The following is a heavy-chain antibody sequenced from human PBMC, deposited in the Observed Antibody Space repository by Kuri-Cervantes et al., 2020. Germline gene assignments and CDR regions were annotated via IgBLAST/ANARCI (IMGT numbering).Heavy chain of an antibody. CDR2: INHSGSI. CDR3: ARHHGDFGVVIPRPDFDY. J-gene: IGHJ4*02. Sequence: SQTLSLTCAVYGGSFSGFYWSWIRQPPGKGLEWIGEINHSGSINYNPSLKSRVTISVDTSKNQFSLKLSSVTAADTAVYYCARHHGDFGVVIPRPDFDYWGQGTLVTVSS. D-gene: IGHD3-3*01. CDR1: GGSFSGFY. V-gene: IGHV4-34*01.